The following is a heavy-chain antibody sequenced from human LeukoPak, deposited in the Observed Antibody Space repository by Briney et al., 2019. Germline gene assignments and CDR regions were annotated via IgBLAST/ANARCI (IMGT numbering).Heavy chain of an antibody. CDR2: IYYSGST. J-gene: IGHJ5*02. CDR3: ARSWCPGKNGSGSSCDWFDP. Sequence: SETLSLTCTVAGGSISSYYWSWIRQPPGKGLEWIGYIYYSGSTNYNPSLKSRVTISVDTSKNQFSLKLSSVTAADTAVYDCARSWCPGKNGSGSSCDWFDPWGQGTLVTVSS. V-gene: IGHV4-59*08. CDR1: GGSISSYY. D-gene: IGHD3-10*01.